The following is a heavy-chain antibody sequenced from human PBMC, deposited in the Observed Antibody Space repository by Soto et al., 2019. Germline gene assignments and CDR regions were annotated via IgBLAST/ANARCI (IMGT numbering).Heavy chain of an antibody. CDR2: IYYSGST. D-gene: IGHD3-10*01. V-gene: IGHV4-31*03. Sequence: PSETLSLTCTVSGGSISSGGYYWSWIRQHPGKGLEWIGYIYYSGSTYYNPSLKSRVTISVDTSKNQFSLKLSSVTAADTAVYYCARDLGGSGPYYYYGMDVWGQGTTVTVSS. CDR1: GGSISSGGYY. CDR3: ARDLGGSGPYYYYGMDV. J-gene: IGHJ6*02.